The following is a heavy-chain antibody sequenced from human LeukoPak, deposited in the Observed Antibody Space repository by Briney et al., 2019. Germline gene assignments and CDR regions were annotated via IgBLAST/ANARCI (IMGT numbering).Heavy chain of an antibody. V-gene: IGHV3-11*05. CDR2: ISSSSSYT. CDR1: GFTFSDYY. Sequence: GALRLSCAASGFTFSDYYMSWIRQAPGKGPEWVSYISSSSSYTNYADSVKGRFTISRDNAKNSLYLQMNSLRAEDTAVYYCARGAHYYGSGSNWGQGTLVTVSS. CDR3: ARGAHYYGSGSN. D-gene: IGHD3-10*01. J-gene: IGHJ4*02.